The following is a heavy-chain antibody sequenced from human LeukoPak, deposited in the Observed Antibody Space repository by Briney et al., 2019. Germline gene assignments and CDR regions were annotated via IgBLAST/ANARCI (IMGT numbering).Heavy chain of an antibody. J-gene: IGHJ6*03. CDR1: GFTFSNYA. Sequence: PGGSLRLSCVASGFTFSNYAMTWVRQAPGKGLEWVSGISSNSYIHYADSVKGRFTVSRDNAETSLYLQMNSLRAEDTAVYYCARLPGYYYYYYYMDVWGKGTTVTVSS. CDR3: ARLPGYYYYYYYMDV. V-gene: IGHV3-21*01. CDR2: ISSNSYI.